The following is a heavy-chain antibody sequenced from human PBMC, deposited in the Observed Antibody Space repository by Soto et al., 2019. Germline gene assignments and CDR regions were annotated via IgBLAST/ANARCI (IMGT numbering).Heavy chain of an antibody. D-gene: IGHD2-2*01. J-gene: IGHJ5*02. CDR1: GYSISSGYY. V-gene: IGHV4-38-2*01. CDR2: IYHSGST. CDR3: ALSIVVVPAASWFDP. Sequence: ETLSLTCAVSGYSISSGYYWGWIRQPPGKGLEWIGGIYHSGSTYYNPSLKSRVTISVDTSKNQFSLKLSSVTAADTAVYYCALSIVVVPAASWFDPWGQGTMVTVS.